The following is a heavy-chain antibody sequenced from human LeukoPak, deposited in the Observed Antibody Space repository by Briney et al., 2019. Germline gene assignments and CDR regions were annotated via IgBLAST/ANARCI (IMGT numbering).Heavy chain of an antibody. J-gene: IGHJ6*02. CDR2: ISSSSSTI. V-gene: IGHV3-48*01. CDR1: GFTFSSYS. D-gene: IGHD3-10*01. CDR3: ARAVWFGDQDYYGMDV. Sequence: GGSLRLSCAASGFTFSSYSMNWVRQAPGKGLEWVSYISSSSSTIYYADSVKGRFTISRDNAKNSLYLQMNSLRAEDTAVYYCARAVWFGDQDYYGMDVWGQGTTVTVSS.